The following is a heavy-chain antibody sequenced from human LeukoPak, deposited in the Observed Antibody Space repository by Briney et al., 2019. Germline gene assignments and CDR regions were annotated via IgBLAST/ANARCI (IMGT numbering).Heavy chain of an antibody. CDR3: ARHANNYYDSSGYYKN. Sequence: SETLSLTCAVSGGSISSSNWWSGVRQPPGEGLEWIGSIYYSGSTYYNPSLKSRVTISVDTSKNQFSLKLSSVTAADTAVYHCARHANNYYDSSGYYKNWGQGTLVTVSS. J-gene: IGHJ4*02. V-gene: IGHV4-39*01. CDR2: IYYSGST. CDR1: GGSISSSNW. D-gene: IGHD3-22*01.